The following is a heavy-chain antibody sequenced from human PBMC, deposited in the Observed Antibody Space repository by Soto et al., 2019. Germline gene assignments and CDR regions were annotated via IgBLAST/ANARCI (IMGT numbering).Heavy chain of an antibody. CDR3: ARDARYYYDSSGYSLFDP. CDR1: GFTFSSYA. CDR2: ISYDGSNK. V-gene: IGHV3-30-3*01. D-gene: IGHD3-22*01. Sequence: GGSLRLSCAASGFTFSSYAMHWVRQAPGKGLEWVAAISYDGSNKYYADSVKGRFTISRDNSKNTLYLQMNSLRAEDTAVYYCARDARYYYDSSGYSLFDPWGQGTLVTVSS. J-gene: IGHJ5*02.